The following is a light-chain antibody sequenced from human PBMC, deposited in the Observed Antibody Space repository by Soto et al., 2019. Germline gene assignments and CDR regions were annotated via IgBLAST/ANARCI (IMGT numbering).Light chain of an antibody. CDR1: QNILYSTNNKNY. CDR2: WTS. V-gene: IGKV4-1*01. J-gene: IGKJ2*01. Sequence: DIVMTQSPDSLAVSLGERATINCKSSQNILYSTNNKNYMGWYRQKPGQPPKLLIYWTSIRGSGVPDRFSGSGSATDFTLTISSLQAEDAAVYYCQQFYSTPYTFGQGTKVDIK. CDR3: QQFYSTPYT.